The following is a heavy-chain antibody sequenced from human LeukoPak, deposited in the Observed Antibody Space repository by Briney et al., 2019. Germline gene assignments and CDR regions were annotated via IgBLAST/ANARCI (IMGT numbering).Heavy chain of an antibody. V-gene: IGHV1-18*01. Sequence: GASVKVSCKASGYTFTSYGISWVRQAPGQGLEWMGWISAYNGNTNYAQKLQGRVTMTTDTFTSTAYMELRSLRSDGTAVYYCARGRASSSWYYFDYWGQGTLVTVSS. D-gene: IGHD6-13*01. CDR2: ISAYNGNT. CDR3: ARGRASSSWYYFDY. J-gene: IGHJ4*02. CDR1: GYTFTSYG.